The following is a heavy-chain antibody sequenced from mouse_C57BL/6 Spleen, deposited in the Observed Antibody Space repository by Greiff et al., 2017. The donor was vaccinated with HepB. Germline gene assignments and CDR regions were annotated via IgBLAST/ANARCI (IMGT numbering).Heavy chain of an antibody. Sequence: QVQLKESGAELARPGASVKLSCKASGYTFTSYGISWVKQRTGQGLEWIGEIYPRSGNTYYNEKFKGKATLTADKSSSTAYMELRSLTSEDSAVYFCAREGWYAMDYWGQGTSVTVSS. D-gene: IGHD1-1*02. V-gene: IGHV1-81*01. CDR2: IYPRSGNT. CDR1: GYTFTSYG. J-gene: IGHJ4*01. CDR3: AREGWYAMDY.